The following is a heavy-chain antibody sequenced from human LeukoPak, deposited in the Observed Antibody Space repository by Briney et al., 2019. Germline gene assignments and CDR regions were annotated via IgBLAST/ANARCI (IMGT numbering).Heavy chain of an antibody. Sequence: ASVKVSCKASGYRFPSYGITWVRQAPGQGLEWMGWISAYIGNPKYAQKLQGRITMTTDTSTTTAYMELRSLRSDDTAVYYCARVVITLGVIIGYYDFWGQGTLVTVST. CDR3: ARVVITLGVIIGYYDF. J-gene: IGHJ4*02. CDR2: ISAYIGNP. D-gene: IGHD3-16*02. V-gene: IGHV1-18*01. CDR1: GYRFPSYG.